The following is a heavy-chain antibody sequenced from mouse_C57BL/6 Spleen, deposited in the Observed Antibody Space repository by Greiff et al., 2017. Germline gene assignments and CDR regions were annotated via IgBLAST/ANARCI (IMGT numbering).Heavy chain of an antibody. Sequence: QVQLKQSGAELVRPGASVKLSCKASGYTFTDYYINWVKQRPGQGLEWIARIYPGSGNTYYNEKFKGKATLTAEKSSSTAYMQLSSLTSEDSAVYFCARGAYYSNPYFDYWGQGTTLTVSS. D-gene: IGHD2-5*01. CDR1: GYTFTDYY. J-gene: IGHJ2*01. CDR3: ARGAYYSNPYFDY. V-gene: IGHV1-76*01. CDR2: IYPGSGNT.